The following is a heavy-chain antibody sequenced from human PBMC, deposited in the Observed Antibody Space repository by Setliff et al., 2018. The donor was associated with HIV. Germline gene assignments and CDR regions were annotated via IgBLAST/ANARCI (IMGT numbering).Heavy chain of an antibody. CDR3: ARDHRPNYYDNSGSPGY. CDR1: GYTFTSYT. J-gene: IGHJ4*02. V-gene: IGHV1-3*01. CDR2: INAGNGNT. D-gene: IGHD3-22*01. Sequence: ASVKVSCKSSGYTFTSYTMHWVRQAPGQRLEWMGRINAGNGNTKYSQKFQGRVTTTRDTSATTAYMELSSLRSEDTAVYYCARDHRPNYYDNSGSPGYWGQGTLVTVSS.